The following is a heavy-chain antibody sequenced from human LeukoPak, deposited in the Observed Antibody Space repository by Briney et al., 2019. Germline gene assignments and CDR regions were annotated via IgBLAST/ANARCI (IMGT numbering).Heavy chain of an antibody. Sequence: GGSLRLSCAASGFTFSGSAMHWVRQASGKGLEWVGRIRGKASSCSTAYAASVKGRFTISRDDSKNTAYLQMNSLKTEDTAVYYCTRLEEGIEVVTALDYWGQGTLVTVSS. CDR2: IRGKASSCST. D-gene: IGHD2-21*02. CDR3: TRLEEGIEVVTALDY. J-gene: IGHJ4*02. CDR1: GFTFSGSA. V-gene: IGHV3-73*01.